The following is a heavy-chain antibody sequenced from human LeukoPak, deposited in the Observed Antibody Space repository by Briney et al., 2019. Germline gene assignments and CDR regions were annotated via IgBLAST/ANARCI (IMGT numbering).Heavy chain of an antibody. CDR3: ARIAVAASRPQGITWFDP. V-gene: IGHV3-23*01. D-gene: IGHD6-19*01. J-gene: IGHJ5*02. Sequence: GGSLRLSCAASGFTFSSYAMSWVRQAPGKGLEWVSAISGSGGSTYYAASVKGRFTISRDNSKNTLYLQMNSLRAEDTAVYYCARIAVAASRPQGITWFDPWGQGTLVTVSS. CDR1: GFTFSSYA. CDR2: ISGSGGST.